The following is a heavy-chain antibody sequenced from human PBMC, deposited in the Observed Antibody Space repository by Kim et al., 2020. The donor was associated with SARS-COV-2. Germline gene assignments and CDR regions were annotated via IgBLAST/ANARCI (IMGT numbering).Heavy chain of an antibody. CDR3: ARLTLYSGYAWDGDY. CDR2: IYSGGST. J-gene: IGHJ4*02. V-gene: IGHV3-53*04. Sequence: GGSLRLSCAASGFTVSSNYMSWVRQAPGKGLEWVSVIYSGGSTYYADSVKGRFTISRHNSKTTLYLQMNSLRAEDTAVYYCARLTLYSGYAWDGDYWGQGTLVTVSS. CDR1: GFTVSSNY. D-gene: IGHD5-12*01.